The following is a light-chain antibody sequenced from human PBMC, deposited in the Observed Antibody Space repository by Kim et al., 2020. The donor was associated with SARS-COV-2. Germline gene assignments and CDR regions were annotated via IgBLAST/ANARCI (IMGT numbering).Light chain of an antibody. Sequence: QSALTQPPSASGSLGQSVSISCTGTSSDVGGYNHVSWYQKNPGKAPKLLIYEVDRRPSGVPDRFSGSKSGNSASLTVSGLQAEDEADYYCSSYAGTSNFVVFGGGTQLTVL. CDR2: EVD. V-gene: IGLV2-8*01. CDR3: SSYAGTSNFVV. J-gene: IGLJ2*01. CDR1: SSDVGGYNH.